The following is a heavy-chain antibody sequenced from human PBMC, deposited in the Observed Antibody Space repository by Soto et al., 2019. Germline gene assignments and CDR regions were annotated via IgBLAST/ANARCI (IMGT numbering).Heavy chain of an antibody. J-gene: IGHJ5*02. CDR3: ARGEPMGGSYPIVWFDP. Sequence: GASVKVSCKASGCTFTGYYMHWVRQAPGQGLEWMGWINPNSGGTNYAQKFQGWVTMTRDTSISTAYMELSRLRSDDTAVYYCARGEPMGGSYPIVWFDPWGQGTLVTVSS. CDR2: INPNSGGT. D-gene: IGHD1-26*01. V-gene: IGHV1-2*04. CDR1: GCTFTGYY.